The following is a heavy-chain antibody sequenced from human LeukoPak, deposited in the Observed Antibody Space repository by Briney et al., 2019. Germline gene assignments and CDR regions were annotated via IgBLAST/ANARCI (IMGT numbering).Heavy chain of an antibody. CDR2: IKEDGSEK. CDR3: ARSIMGGGAFDY. D-gene: IGHD3-10*01. V-gene: IGHV3-7*03. CDR1: GFTFSSYW. Sequence: PGGSLRLSCAASGFTFSSYWLNWVRQTPGQGLEWVANIKEDGSEKYHVDSVKDRFTISRDNAKSSLYLQMNSLRAEDTALYYCARSIMGGGAFDYWGQGTQVTVSS. J-gene: IGHJ4*02.